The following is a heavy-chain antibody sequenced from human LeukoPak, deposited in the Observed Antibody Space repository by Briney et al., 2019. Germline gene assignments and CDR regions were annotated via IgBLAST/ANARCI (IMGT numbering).Heavy chain of an antibody. Sequence: ASVKVSCKASGYTFIGYFMHWVRQAPGQGLEWMGWINPNSGGTNFAQKFQGRVTMARDTSISTAYMELSRLRSDDTAVYYCARQGSSKGNWFDPWGQGTLVTVSS. CDR1: GYTFIGYF. CDR3: ARQGSSKGNWFDP. J-gene: IGHJ5*02. V-gene: IGHV1-2*02. CDR2: INPNSGGT. D-gene: IGHD6-13*01.